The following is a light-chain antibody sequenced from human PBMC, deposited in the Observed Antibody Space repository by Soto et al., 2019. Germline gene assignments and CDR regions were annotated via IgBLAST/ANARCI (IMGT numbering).Light chain of an antibody. Sequence: EIVLTQSPGTLSLSPGERDTLSCRASQSISSSYFAWYQHKPGQAPRLLIYAASSRDTGIQDRFIGSGSGRDVPVGISRLEPEGFAVYYWHQYCSSPYTFGHRTQVEVE. CDR3: HQYCSSPYT. J-gene: IGKJ2*01. CDR1: QSISSSY. V-gene: IGKV3-20*01. CDR2: AAS.